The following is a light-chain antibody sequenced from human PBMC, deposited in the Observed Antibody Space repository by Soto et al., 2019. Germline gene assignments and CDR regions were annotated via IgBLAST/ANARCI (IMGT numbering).Light chain of an antibody. CDR2: EVS. V-gene: IGLV2-8*01. Sequence: QSVLTQPPSASGSPGQSVTISCTGTSSEVGAYNYVSWYQQHPGKAPKLMIYEVSKRPSGVPDRFSGSKSGNTASLTVSGLQAEDEADYYCSSYAGSNNFFYVLGTGTSHRP. J-gene: IGLJ1*01. CDR3: SSYAGSNNFFYV. CDR1: SSEVGAYNY.